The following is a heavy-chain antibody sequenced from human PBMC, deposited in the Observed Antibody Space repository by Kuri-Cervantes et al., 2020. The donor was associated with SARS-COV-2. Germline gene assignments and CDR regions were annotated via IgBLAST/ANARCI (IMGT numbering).Heavy chain of an antibody. CDR3: ARGGNVLRFLDWFDP. CDR2: INTNTGNP. CDR1: GYTFTSYA. D-gene: IGHD3-3*01. Sequence: ASVKVSCKTSGYTFTSYAMNWVRQAPGQGLEWMGWINTNTGNPTYAQGFTGRFVFSLDTSVSTAYLQISSLKAEDTAVYYCARGGNVLRFLDWFDPWGQGTLVTVS. V-gene: IGHV7-4-1*02. J-gene: IGHJ5*02.